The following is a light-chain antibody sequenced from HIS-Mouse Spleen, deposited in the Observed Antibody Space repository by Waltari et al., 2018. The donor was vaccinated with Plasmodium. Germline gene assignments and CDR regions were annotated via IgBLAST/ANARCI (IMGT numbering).Light chain of an antibody. CDR3: CSYAGSYTWV. CDR1: SSDVWGYNY. Sequence: QSALTQPRSVSGSPGQPVTISCTGTSSDVWGYNYVSWYQQHPGKAPNRMIYEISKRPAWVPDRFSGSKSGNSASLTISGLQAEDEADYYCCSYAGSYTWVFGGGTKLTVL. CDR2: EIS. V-gene: IGLV2-11*01. J-gene: IGLJ3*02.